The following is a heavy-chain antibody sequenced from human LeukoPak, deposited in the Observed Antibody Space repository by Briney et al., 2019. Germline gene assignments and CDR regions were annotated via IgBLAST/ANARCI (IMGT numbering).Heavy chain of an antibody. D-gene: IGHD3-10*01. CDR2: ISSSSSYI. V-gene: IGHV3-21*01. CDR1: GFTFSSYS. Sequence: PGGSLRLSCAASGFTFSSYSMNWVRQAPGKGLEWVSSISSSSSYIYYADSVKGRFTISRDNAKNSLYLQMNSLRAEDTAVYYCAKDPLLLWFGELRGDPRDYWGQGTLVTVSS. J-gene: IGHJ4*02. CDR3: AKDPLLLWFGELRGDPRDY.